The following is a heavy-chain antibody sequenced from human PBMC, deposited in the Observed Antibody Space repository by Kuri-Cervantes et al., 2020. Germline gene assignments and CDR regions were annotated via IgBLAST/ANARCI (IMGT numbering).Heavy chain of an antibody. CDR2: IYYSGST. CDR3: ARSAYTYYDFWSGYPVSNWFDP. CDR1: GGSISSGDYY. Sequence: ESLKISCTVSGGSISSGDYYWGWIRQPPGKGLEWIGSIYYSGSTYYNPSLKSRVTISVDTSKNQFSLKLSSVTAADTAVYYCARSAYTYYDFWSGYPVSNWFDPWGQGTLVTVSS. J-gene: IGHJ5*02. D-gene: IGHD3-3*01. V-gene: IGHV4-39*01.